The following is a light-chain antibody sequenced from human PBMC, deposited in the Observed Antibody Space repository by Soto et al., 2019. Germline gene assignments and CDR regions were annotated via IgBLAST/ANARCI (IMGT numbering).Light chain of an antibody. J-gene: IGKJ1*01. V-gene: IGKV3-20*01. CDR3: QQYGTSPRT. CDR1: QSVSSSY. CDR2: GAS. Sequence: EIVLTQSPGTRSLSPGERATLSCRASQSVSSSYLAWYQQKPGQAPRLLIYGASSRATGIPDRFSGSGSGTDFTLTISRLEPEDFAVYYGQQYGTSPRTFGQGTRVEI.